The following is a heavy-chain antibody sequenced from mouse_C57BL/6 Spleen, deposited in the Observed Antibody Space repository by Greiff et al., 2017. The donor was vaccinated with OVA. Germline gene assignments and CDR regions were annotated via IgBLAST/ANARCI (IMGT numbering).Heavy chain of an antibody. CDR2: IDPSDSET. CDR1: GYTFTSYW. V-gene: IGHV1-52*01. J-gene: IGHJ3*01. D-gene: IGHD2-4*01. Sequence: QVQLQQPGAELVRPGSSVKLSCKASGYTFTSYWMHWVKQRPIQGLEWIGNIDPSDSETHYNQKFKDKATLTVDKSSSTAYMQLSSLTSEDSAVYYCARLQVYDYDAFAYWGQGTLVTVSA. CDR3: ARLQVYDYDAFAY.